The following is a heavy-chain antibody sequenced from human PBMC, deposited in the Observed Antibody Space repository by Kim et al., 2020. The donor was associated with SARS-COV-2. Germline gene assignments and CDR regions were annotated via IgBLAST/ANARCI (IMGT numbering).Heavy chain of an antibody. CDR3: AKARTLYYDFWSGYDRPRDGMDV. CDR2: ISGSGGST. V-gene: IGHV3-23*01. D-gene: IGHD3-3*01. J-gene: IGHJ6*02. CDR1: GFTFSSYA. Sequence: GGSLRLSCAASGFTFSSYAMSWVRQAPGKGLEWVSAISGSGGSTYYADSVKGRFTISRDNSKNTLYLQMNSLRAEDTAVYYCAKARTLYYDFWSGYDRPRDGMDVWGQGTTVTVSS.